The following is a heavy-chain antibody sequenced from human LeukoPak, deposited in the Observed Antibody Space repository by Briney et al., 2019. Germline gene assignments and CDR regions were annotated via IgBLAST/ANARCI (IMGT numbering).Heavy chain of an antibody. CDR3: AKGSDYYDSSGYYQD. V-gene: IGHV3-23*01. J-gene: IGHJ4*02. Sequence: GGSLRLSCAASGFTFSSYAMSWVRQAPGKGLEWVSAISGSGGSTYYADSVKGRFTISRDNSKNTLYLQMNSLRAEDTAVYYCAKGSDYYDSSGYYQDWGQGTLVTVSS. CDR1: GFTFSSYA. D-gene: IGHD3-22*01. CDR2: ISGSGGST.